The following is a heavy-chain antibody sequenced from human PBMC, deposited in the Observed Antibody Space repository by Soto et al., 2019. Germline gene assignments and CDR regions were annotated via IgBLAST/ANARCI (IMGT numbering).Heavy chain of an antibody. J-gene: IGHJ6*02. V-gene: IGHV3-23*01. Sequence: GGSLRLSGAACGFTFSGFTFSSYAMTWFRQAPGKGLEWVSTISGTGVSTYYADSVKGRFTIPRHNSRDTLYLRMRSLRAEDTAVYYCAKGARPPREPCMDVFGQGPTVAFSS. CDR1: GFTFSGFTFSSYA. CDR2: ISGTGVST. D-gene: IGHD1-1*01. CDR3: AKGARPPREPCMDV.